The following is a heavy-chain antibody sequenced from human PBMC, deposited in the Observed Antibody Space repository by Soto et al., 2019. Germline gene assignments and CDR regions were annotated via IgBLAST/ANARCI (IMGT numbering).Heavy chain of an antibody. Sequence: GGSLRLSCAASGFTFSSYWMSWVRQAPGKGLEWVANIKQDGSEKYYVDSVKGRFTISRDNAKNSLYLQMNSLRAEDTAVYYCARIVVVPAAAKGGAFDIWGQGTMVT. CDR2: IKQDGSEK. V-gene: IGHV3-7*01. D-gene: IGHD2-2*01. CDR3: ARIVVVPAAAKGGAFDI. CDR1: GFTFSSYW. J-gene: IGHJ3*02.